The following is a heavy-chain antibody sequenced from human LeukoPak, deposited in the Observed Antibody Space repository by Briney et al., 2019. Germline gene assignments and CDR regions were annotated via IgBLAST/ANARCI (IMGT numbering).Heavy chain of an antibody. J-gene: IGHJ4*02. CDR1: GGSISSSSYY. D-gene: IGHD2-15*01. V-gene: IGHV4-39*07. CDR2: IYYSGST. Sequence: SETLSLTCTVSGGSISSSSYYWGWIRQPPGKGLEWIGSIYYSGSTYYNPSLKSRVTISVDTSKNQFSLKLSSVTAADTAVYYCARGEDDLGYCSGGSCPYYFDYWGQGTLVTVSS. CDR3: ARGEDDLGYCSGGSCPYYFDY.